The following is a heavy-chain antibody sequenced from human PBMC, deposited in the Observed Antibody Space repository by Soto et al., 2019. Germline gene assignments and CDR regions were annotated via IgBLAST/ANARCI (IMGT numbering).Heavy chain of an antibody. V-gene: IGHV3-9*01. CDR3: AKDMKWGGMTTVHYFDS. CDR2: ISWNSETI. J-gene: IGHJ4*02. CDR1: GFTVDDYA. D-gene: IGHD4-17*01. Sequence: GGSLRLSCAASGFTVDDYAMHWVRQAPGKGLEWVSGISWNSETIDYADSVKGRFTISRDNAKSSLFLQMNSLRPDDTALYYCAKDMKWGGMTTVHYFDSWGQGTLVTVSS.